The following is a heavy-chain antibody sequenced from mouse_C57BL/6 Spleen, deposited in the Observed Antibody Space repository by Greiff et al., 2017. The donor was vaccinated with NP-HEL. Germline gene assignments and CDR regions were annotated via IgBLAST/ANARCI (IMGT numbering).Heavy chain of an antibody. CDR1: GFNIKDYY. J-gene: IGHJ3*01. V-gene: IGHV14-2*01. CDR2: IDPEDGET. D-gene: IGHD2-3*01. Sequence: VQLKQSGAELVKPGASVKLSCTASGFNIKDYYMHWVKQRTEQGLEWIGRIDPEDGETKYAPKFQGKATITADTSSNTAYLQLSSLTSEDTAVYYCARGGYYDWFAYWGQGTLVTVSA. CDR3: ARGGYYDWFAY.